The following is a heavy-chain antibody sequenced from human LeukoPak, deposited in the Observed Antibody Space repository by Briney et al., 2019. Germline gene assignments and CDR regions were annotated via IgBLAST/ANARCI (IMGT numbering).Heavy chain of an antibody. V-gene: IGHV3-30-3*01. CDR1: GFTFSTYA. Sequence: GRSLRLSCAASGFTFSTYAMHWVRQAPGKGLEWVAVISYDGSNKYYADSVKGRFTISRDNSKNTLYLQMNSLRAEDTAVYYCARDLSQKAFDYWGQGTLVTVSS. J-gene: IGHJ4*02. CDR2: ISYDGSNK. CDR3: ARDLSQKAFDY.